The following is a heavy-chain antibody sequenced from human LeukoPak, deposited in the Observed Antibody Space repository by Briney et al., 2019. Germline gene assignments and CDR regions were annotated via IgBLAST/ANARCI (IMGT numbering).Heavy chain of an antibody. CDR3: ARGPVGSRAFDI. CDR2: IKHSGST. CDR1: GGSFSGYY. V-gene: IGHV4-34*01. D-gene: IGHD1-26*01. Sequence: SETLSLNCAVYGGSFSGYYWSWIRQPPGKGLEWIGEIKHSGSTNYNPSLKSRVTISVDTSKNQFSLKLSSVTAADTAVYYCARGPVGSRAFDIWGQGTMVTVSS. J-gene: IGHJ3*02.